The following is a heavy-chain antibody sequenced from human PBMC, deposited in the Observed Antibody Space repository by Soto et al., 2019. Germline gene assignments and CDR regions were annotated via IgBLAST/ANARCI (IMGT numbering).Heavy chain of an antibody. Sequence: QVQLVQSGAEVKKPGSSVKVSCKASGGTFSSFTISWVRQAPGQGLEWMGGIIPIYGTANYAQKFQDIVTITGDASTRTAYMELSSLRSEDTAVYYCAKDRRADWESYYFYAMDVWGQGTTVTVSS. CDR3: AKDRRADWESYYFYAMDV. V-gene: IGHV1-69*01. CDR1: GGTFSSFT. CDR2: IIPIYGTA. J-gene: IGHJ6*02. D-gene: IGHD1-26*01.